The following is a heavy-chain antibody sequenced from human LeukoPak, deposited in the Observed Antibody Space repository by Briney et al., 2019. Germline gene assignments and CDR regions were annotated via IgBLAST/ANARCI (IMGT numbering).Heavy chain of an antibody. V-gene: IGHV1-18*01. D-gene: IGHD1-26*01. CDR2: ISAYNGNT. Sequence: ASVKVSCKASGYTFTSYGISWVRQAPGQGLEWMGWISAYNGNTNYPQKLQGRVTMTTDTSTSTAYMELSSLRSEDTAVYYCARSTTRIVGARVFVYWGQGTLVTVSS. CDR1: GYTFTSYG. CDR3: ARSTTRIVGARVFVY. J-gene: IGHJ4*02.